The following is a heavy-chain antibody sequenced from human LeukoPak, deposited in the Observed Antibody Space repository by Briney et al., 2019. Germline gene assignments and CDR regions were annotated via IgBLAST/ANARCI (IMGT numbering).Heavy chain of an antibody. D-gene: IGHD3-9*01. CDR2: IVVGSGNT. CDR3: AAELRYFDWSDY. J-gene: IGHJ4*02. V-gene: IGHV1-58*01. Sequence: GASVKVSCKASGSTFTSSAVRWVRQARGQRLEWIGWIVVGSGNTNYAQKFQERVTITRDMSTSTAYMELSSLRSEDTAVYYCAAELRYFDWSDYWGQGTLVTVSS. CDR1: GSTFTSSA.